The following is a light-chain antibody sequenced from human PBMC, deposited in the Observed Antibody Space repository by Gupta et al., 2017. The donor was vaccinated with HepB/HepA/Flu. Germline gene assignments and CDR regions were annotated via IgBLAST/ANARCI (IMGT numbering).Light chain of an antibody. Sequence: SYILTQPPSASVAPGRTARITCGGNNIGNTSVPWYQQRPGQAPLVIIYEATNRPSGIPERISGSNSGNTATLTISRVEAGDEADYYCQVWDTPTDHRVVFGGGTKLTV. CDR3: QVWDTPTDHRVV. J-gene: IGLJ2*01. CDR1: NIGNTS. CDR2: EAT. V-gene: IGLV3-21*03.